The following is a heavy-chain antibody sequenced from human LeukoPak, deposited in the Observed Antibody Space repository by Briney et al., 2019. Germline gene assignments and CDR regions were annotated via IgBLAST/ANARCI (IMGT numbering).Heavy chain of an antibody. J-gene: IGHJ4*02. CDR1: GGSISSYY. CDR2: IYYSGST. D-gene: IGHD3-16*01. CDR3: AREGLGELTLDC. Sequence: SETLSLTCTVSGGSISSYYWSWIRQPPGKGLEWIGYIYYSGSTNYNPSLKSRVTISVDTSKNQFSLKLSSVTAADTAVYYCAREGLGELTLDCWGQGTLVTVSS. V-gene: IGHV4-59*01.